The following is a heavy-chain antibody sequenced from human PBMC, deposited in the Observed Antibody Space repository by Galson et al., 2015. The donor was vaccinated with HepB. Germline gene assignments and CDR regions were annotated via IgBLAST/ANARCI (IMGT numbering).Heavy chain of an antibody. CDR3: ARDPRIAGDSDY. CDR1: GGSFNTYA. V-gene: IGHV1-69*04. D-gene: IGHD6-13*01. CDR2: IVPIIDRA. J-gene: IGHJ4*02. Sequence: SVKVSCKASGGSFNTYAISWVRQAPGQGLEWMGRIVPIIDRANYAQKFQGRVKITADKSTSTAYMQLSSLRSEDTAIYYCARDPRIAGDSDYWGQGTLVTVSS.